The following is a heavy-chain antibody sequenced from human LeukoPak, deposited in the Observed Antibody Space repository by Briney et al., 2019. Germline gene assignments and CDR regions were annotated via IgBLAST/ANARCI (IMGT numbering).Heavy chain of an antibody. J-gene: IGHJ2*01. V-gene: IGHV3-23*01. CDR2: ISGSGGST. CDR1: GFTFSSYA. D-gene: IGHD4-17*01. CDR3: AALRGLQNWYFDL. Sequence: GGSLRLSCAASGFTFSSYAMSWVRQAPGKGLEWVSAISGSGGSTYYADSVKGRFTISRDNAKNSLFLQMNSLRAEDTAVYYCAALRGLQNWYFDLWGRGTLVTVSS.